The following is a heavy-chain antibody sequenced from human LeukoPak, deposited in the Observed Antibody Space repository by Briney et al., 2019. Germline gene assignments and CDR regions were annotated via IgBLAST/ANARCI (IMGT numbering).Heavy chain of an antibody. V-gene: IGHV3-66*01. CDR1: GFTVSSNY. D-gene: IGHD3-10*01. Sequence: GGSLRLSCVVSGFTVSSNYMSWVRQAPGKGLEWVSVIYSGGTTNYADSVKGRFTVYRDNSKNTLYLQMNSLRAEDTAVYYCARDKVVRGFLYYGMDVWGQGTTVTVSS. CDR2: IYSGGTT. CDR3: ARDKVVRGFLYYGMDV. J-gene: IGHJ6*02.